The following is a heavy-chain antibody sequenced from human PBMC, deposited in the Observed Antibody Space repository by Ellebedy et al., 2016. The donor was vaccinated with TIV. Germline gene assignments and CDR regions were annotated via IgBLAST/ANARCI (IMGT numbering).Heavy chain of an antibody. D-gene: IGHD3-10*01. Sequence: AASVKVSCKASGGTFSSYAISWVRQAPGQGLEWMGRIIPILGIAYYAQKFQGRVTITADKSTSTAYMELSSLRSEDTAVYYCARGYYGSGSYEVDPWGQGTLVTVSS. CDR3: ARGYYGSGSYEVDP. V-gene: IGHV1-69*04. CDR2: IIPILGIA. CDR1: GGTFSSYA. J-gene: IGHJ5*02.